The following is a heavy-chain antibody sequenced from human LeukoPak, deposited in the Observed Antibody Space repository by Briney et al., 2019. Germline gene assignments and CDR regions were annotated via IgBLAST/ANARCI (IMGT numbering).Heavy chain of an antibody. Sequence: SETLSLTCGVYGGSFSAYFWSWIRQPPGKGLEWIGEINHSGGTNYNPSLKSRVTISVDTSKNRFSLKLSSVTAADTAVYYCARGLRSRYQLLYYNYWGQGTLVTVSS. CDR1: GGSFSAYF. CDR2: INHSGGT. J-gene: IGHJ4*02. D-gene: IGHD2-2*01. V-gene: IGHV4-34*01. CDR3: ARGLRSRYQLLYYNY.